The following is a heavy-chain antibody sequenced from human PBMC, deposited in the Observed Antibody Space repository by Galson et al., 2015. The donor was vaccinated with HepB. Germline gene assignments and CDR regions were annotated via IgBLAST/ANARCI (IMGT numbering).Heavy chain of an antibody. V-gene: IGHV1-69*13. CDR3: ARGVVVPAAIAYYYYGMDV. Sequence: SVKVSCKASGGTFSSYAISWVRQAPGQGLEWMGGIIPIFGTANYAQKFQGRVTITADESTSTAYMELSSLRSEDTAVYYCARGVVVPAAIAYYYYGMDVWGQGTTVTVSS. D-gene: IGHD2-2*01. J-gene: IGHJ6*02. CDR2: IIPIFGTA. CDR1: GGTFSSYA.